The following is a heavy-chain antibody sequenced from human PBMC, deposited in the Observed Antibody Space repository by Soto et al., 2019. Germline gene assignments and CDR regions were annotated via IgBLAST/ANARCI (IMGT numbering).Heavy chain of an antibody. CDR2: FDPEDGET. CDR3: APDQGLRGPITVIVLGNPVPFDI. D-gene: IGHD3-22*01. J-gene: IGHJ3*02. V-gene: IGHV1-24*01. Sequence: GASVKVSCKVSGYTLTELSMHWVRQAPGKGLEWMGGFDPEDGETIYAQKFQGRVTMTEDTSTDTAYMELSSLRSEDTAVYYCAPDQGLRGPITVIVLGNPVPFDIWGQGTMINGS. CDR1: GYTLTELS.